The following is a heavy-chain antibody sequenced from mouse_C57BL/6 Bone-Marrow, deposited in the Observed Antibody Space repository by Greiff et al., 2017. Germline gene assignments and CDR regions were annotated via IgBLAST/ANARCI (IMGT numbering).Heavy chain of an antibody. CDR2: IYPRDGST. J-gene: IGHJ1*03. V-gene: IGHV1-85*01. D-gene: IGHD1-1*01. CDR1: GYTFKSYD. CDR3: ARDYGSSYWYFDV. Sequence: QVQLQQSGPELVKPGASVKLSCKASGYTFKSYDINWVKQRPGQGLEWIGWIYPRDGSTKYNEKFKGKATLTVDTSSSTAYMELHSLTSEDSAVYFCARDYGSSYWYFDVWGTGTTVTVSS.